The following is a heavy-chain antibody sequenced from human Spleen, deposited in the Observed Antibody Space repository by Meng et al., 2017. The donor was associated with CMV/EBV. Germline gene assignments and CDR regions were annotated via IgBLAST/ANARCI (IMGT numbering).Heavy chain of an antibody. J-gene: IGHJ4*02. Sequence: SGFTVSSNYMSWVRQAPGKGLEWVSVIYSGGSTYYADSVKGRFTISRDNSKNTLYLQMNSLRAEDTAVYYCARIGEGIQLATIQDYWGQGTLVTVSS. CDR1: GFTVSSNY. CDR2: IYSGGST. CDR3: ARIGEGIQLATIQDY. V-gene: IGHV3-53*01. D-gene: IGHD5-18*01.